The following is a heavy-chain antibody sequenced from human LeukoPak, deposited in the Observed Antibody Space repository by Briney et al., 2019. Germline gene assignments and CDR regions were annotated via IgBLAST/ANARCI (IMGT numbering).Heavy chain of an antibody. V-gene: IGHV1-46*01. CDR2: INPSGGST. CDR3: ARDQRDYYDSSGYLGYFDY. CDR1: GYTCTIYY. Sequence: ASVKVSFKASGYTCTIYYMHWGRHAPGQGLEWVWIINPSGGSTSYAQKFQGRVTITTDMYTSTVYMELSRLRSEDTAVYYCARDQRDYYDSSGYLGYFDYWGQGNLVTVSS. J-gene: IGHJ4*02. D-gene: IGHD3-22*01.